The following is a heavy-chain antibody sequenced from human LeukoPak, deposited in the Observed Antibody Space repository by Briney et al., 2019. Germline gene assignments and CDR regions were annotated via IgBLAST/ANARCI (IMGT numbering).Heavy chain of an antibody. CDR1: GGSISSGDYY. CDR2: IYYSGST. V-gene: IGHV4-30-4*08. CDR3: ARGGFGGYYYYMYV. D-gene: IGHD3-10*01. J-gene: IGHJ6*03. Sequence: SQTLSLTCTVSGGSISSGDYYWSWIRQPPGKGLEWIGYIYYSGSTYYNPSLKSRVTISVDTSKNQFSLKLSSVTAADTAVYYCARGGFGGYYYYMYVWAKGTTVTVSS.